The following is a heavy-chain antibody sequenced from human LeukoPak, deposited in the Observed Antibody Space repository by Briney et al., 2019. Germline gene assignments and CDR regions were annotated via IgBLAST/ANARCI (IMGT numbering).Heavy chain of an antibody. CDR2: IYYGGVT. V-gene: IGHV4-59*01. CDR1: GGSISGYY. Sequence: SETLSLTCIVSGGSISGYYWNWIRQPPGKGLQWIGYIYYGGVTNYNPSLKSRVTISVDMSKNQFSLKLNSVTAADTAVYYCARNSDFWSGYENWFDPWGQGTLVTVSS. CDR3: ARNSDFWSGYENWFDP. D-gene: IGHD3-3*01. J-gene: IGHJ5*02.